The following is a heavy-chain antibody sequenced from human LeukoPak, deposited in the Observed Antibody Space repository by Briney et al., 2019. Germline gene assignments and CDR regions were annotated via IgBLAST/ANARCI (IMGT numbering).Heavy chain of an antibody. CDR2: INHSGST. D-gene: IGHD6-19*01. J-gene: IGHJ4*02. Sequence: SETLSLTCAVYGGSFSGYYWSWIRQPPGKGLEWIGEINHSGSTNYNPSLKSRVTISVDTSKNQFSLKLSSVTAADTAVYYCARVRSSGWYSGIDYRGQGTLVTVSS. CDR3: ARVRSSGWYSGIDY. CDR1: GGSFSGYY. V-gene: IGHV4-34*01.